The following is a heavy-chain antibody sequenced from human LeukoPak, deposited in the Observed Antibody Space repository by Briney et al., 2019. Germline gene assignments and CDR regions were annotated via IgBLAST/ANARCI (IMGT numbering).Heavy chain of an antibody. CDR2: IYTSGST. D-gene: IGHD2-2*02. Sequence: SETLSLTCTVSGYSISSGSYYWSWIRQPAGKGLEWIGRIYTSGSTNYNPSLKSRVTISVDTSKNQFSLKLSSVTAADTAVYYCARDGGYCSSTSCYTSFDYWGQGTLVTVSS. CDR1: GYSISSGSYY. CDR3: ARDGGYCSSTSCYTSFDY. J-gene: IGHJ4*02. V-gene: IGHV4-61*02.